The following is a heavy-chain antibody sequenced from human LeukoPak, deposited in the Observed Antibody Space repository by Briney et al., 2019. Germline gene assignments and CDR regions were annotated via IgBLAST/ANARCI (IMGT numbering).Heavy chain of an antibody. V-gene: IGHV4-4*09. J-gene: IGHJ6*03. CDR2: IYTSGST. Sequence: SETLSLTCTVSGGSISSYYWSWIRQPPGKGLEWIGYIYTSGSTNYNPSLKSRDTISVDTSKNQFSLKLSSVTAADTAVYYCARHPTDFWSGAHYYMDVWGKGTTVTVSS. D-gene: IGHD3-3*01. CDR3: ARHPTDFWSGAHYYMDV. CDR1: GGSISSYY.